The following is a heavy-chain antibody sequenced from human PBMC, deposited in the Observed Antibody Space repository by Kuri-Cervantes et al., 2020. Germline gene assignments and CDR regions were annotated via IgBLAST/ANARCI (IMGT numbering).Heavy chain of an antibody. D-gene: IGHD2-15*01. CDR2: IKSKTDDGTT. Sequence: GGSLRLSCAVSGFNRLNFNAYGMHWVRQAPGKGLEWVGLIKSKTDDGTTEYAAPVKDRFSISRDDSENTLYLQMGSLKTEDTAMYYCTTVALGAAAGRYLNYWGQGTLVTVSS. CDR3: TTVALGAAAGRYLNY. V-gene: IGHV3-15*01. CDR1: GFNRLNFNAYG. J-gene: IGHJ4*02.